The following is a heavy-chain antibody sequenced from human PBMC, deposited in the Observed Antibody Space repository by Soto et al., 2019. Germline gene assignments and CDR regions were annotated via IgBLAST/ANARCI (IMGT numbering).Heavy chain of an antibody. CDR3: ARQGRAAAGGSFFYGLDV. J-gene: IGHJ6*02. V-gene: IGHV4-39*01. Sequence: QLQLQESGPGLVKPSETLSLTCTVSGGSISIFGQYCAWIRQPPGKGLEWIGSIHYSGSPYYKPSLKSRLTMSVDTSKNQFSLKLSSVTAADTAVYYCARQGRAAAGGSFFYGLDVWGQGTTVTVSS. D-gene: IGHD6-13*01. CDR1: GGSISIFGQY. CDR2: IHYSGSP.